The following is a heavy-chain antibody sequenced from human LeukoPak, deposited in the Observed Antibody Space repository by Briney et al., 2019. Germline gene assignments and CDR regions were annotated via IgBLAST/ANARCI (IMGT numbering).Heavy chain of an antibody. CDR2: INNDGSST. V-gene: IGHV3-74*01. CDR1: GYAFSGDW. D-gene: IGHD1-14*01. J-gene: IGHJ4*02. Sequence: GGSLRLSCKGSGYAFSGDWMHWVRQAPRKGLVWVSRINNDGSSTGYADSVTGRFTISRDNAKNTLFLQMSSLRAEDTAVYYCACFNPISLSDYWGQGTLVTVSS. CDR3: ACFNPISLSDY.